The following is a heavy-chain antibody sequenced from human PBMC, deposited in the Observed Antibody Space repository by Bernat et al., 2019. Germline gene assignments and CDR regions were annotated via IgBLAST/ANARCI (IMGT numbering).Heavy chain of an antibody. J-gene: IGHJ6*02. D-gene: IGHD3-9*01. Sequence: QVQLVQSGAEVKKPGASVKVSCKAFGYTFTGYYMHWVRQAPGQGLEWMGWINPNSGGTNYAQKFQGWVTMTRDTSISTAYMELSRLRSDDTAVYYCAREYYDILTGRPGGDRYGMDVWGQGTTVTVSS. CDR1: GYTFTGYY. V-gene: IGHV1-2*04. CDR2: INPNSGGT. CDR3: AREYYDILTGRPGGDRYGMDV.